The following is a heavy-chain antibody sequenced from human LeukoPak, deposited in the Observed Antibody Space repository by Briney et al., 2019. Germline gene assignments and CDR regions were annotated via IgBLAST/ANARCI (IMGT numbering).Heavy chain of an antibody. CDR2: IYYSGST. J-gene: IGHJ4*02. V-gene: IGHV4-59*01. D-gene: IGHD6-13*01. Sequence: PSETLSLTCTVSGGSISSYYWSWIRQTPGKGLEWIGYIYYSGSTNFNPSLKSRVTISVDTSKNQFSLKLSSVTAADTAVYYCARVDSSNWYEYRGYFDYWGQGTLVTVSS. CDR1: GGSISSYY. CDR3: ARVDSSNWYEYRGYFDY.